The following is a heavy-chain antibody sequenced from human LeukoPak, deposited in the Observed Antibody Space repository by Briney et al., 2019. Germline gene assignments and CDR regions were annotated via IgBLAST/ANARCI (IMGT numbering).Heavy chain of an antibody. J-gene: IGHJ4*02. D-gene: IGHD3-22*01. Sequence: GGSLRLSCAASGFNFSSYEMNWVRQAPGKGLEWVSYISSSGNTIYYADSVKGRFTISRDNAKKSLYLQMNSLRAEDTAIYYCARVSLDYYDSSGYLSLDPAFDYWGQGTLVTVSS. V-gene: IGHV3-48*03. CDR1: GFNFSSYE. CDR2: ISSSGNTI. CDR3: ARVSLDYYDSSGYLSLDPAFDY.